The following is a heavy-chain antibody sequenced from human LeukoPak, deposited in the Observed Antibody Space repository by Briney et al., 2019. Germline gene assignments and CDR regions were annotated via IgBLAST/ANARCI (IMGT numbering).Heavy chain of an antibody. J-gene: IGHJ4*02. V-gene: IGHV5-51*01. CDR1: GYTFTNFW. D-gene: IGHD1-1*01. Sequence: GESLKISCQGSGYTFTNFWIGWARQMPGKGLEWMGIIYPGDSNTRFSPSFQGQVTISADKSISTAYLQWSSLKASDTAMYYCARQITTGSTYYFDYWGQGTLVTVSS. CDR2: IYPGDSNT. CDR3: ARQITTGSTYYFDY.